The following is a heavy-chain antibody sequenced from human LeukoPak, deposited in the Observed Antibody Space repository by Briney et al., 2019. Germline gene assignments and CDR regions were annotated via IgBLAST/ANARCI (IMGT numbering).Heavy chain of an antibody. Sequence: SETLSLTCTVSRVFISSGSYYWSWIRQPAGKGLEWSGRLYRNGTTNYNPSLKSRVTISVDTSKNHFALKVSSVTAADTAVCYCARGRGRDVSFYYGMDVWGPGTTVTVSS. CDR1: RVFISSGSYY. J-gene: IGHJ6*02. CDR2: LYRNGTT. V-gene: IGHV4-61*02. CDR3: ARGRGRDVSFYYGMDV. D-gene: IGHD3-10*01.